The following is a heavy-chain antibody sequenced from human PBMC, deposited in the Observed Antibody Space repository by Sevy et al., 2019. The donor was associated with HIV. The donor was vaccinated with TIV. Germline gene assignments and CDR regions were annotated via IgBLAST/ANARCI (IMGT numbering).Heavy chain of an antibody. CDR3: ARGSGWTIYYYDY. J-gene: IGHJ4*02. V-gene: IGHV1-2*06. CDR1: GYTFTGYY. Sequence: ASVRVSCKASGYTFTGYYMHWVRQAPGQGIEWMGRINPNSGGTNYAQKFQGRVTMTRDTSISSAYMELSRLRSDDTAVYYCARGSGWTIYYYDYWGQGTLVTVSS. CDR2: INPNSGGT. D-gene: IGHD6-19*01.